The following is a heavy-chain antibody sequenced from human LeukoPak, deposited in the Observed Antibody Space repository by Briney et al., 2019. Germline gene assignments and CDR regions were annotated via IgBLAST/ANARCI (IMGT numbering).Heavy chain of an antibody. Sequence: GGSLRLSCAASGFTFSDYYMSWIRQAPGKGLEWVSYISSSGSTIYYADSVKGRFTISRDNAKNSLYLQMNSLRAEDTAVYYCAKFASLWFGEFNYYYYGMDVWGQGTTVTVSS. CDR3: AKFASLWFGEFNYYYYGMDV. D-gene: IGHD3-10*01. CDR1: GFTFSDYY. J-gene: IGHJ6*02. CDR2: ISSSGSTI. V-gene: IGHV3-11*01.